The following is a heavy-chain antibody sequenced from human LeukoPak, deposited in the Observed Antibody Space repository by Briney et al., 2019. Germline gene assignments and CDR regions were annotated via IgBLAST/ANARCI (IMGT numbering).Heavy chain of an antibody. CDR1: GGSISSYY. CDR3: AREGGDPRWLDP. Sequence: SEALSLTCTVSGGSISSYYWTWIRQSAGKGLEWIGRINTSGSTNYNPSLRSRVTMSVNTSKNQFSLNLASVTAADTAVYSCAREGGDPRWLDPWGQGTLVTVSS. J-gene: IGHJ5*02. V-gene: IGHV4-4*07. CDR2: INTSGST. D-gene: IGHD5-24*01.